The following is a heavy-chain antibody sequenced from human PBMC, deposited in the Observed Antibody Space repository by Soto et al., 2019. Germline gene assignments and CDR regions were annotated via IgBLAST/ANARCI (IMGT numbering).Heavy chain of an antibody. V-gene: IGHV4-34*01. Sequence: SETLSLTCAVSSGSFIGNYWSWMRQPPGKGLEWIGEFNHNGNINYNPSLESRATISLDTSKNQVSLKLTSVTAADTAVYYCVSSHIVPRLFMYPYDYWGQGTLVTVSS. CDR1: SGSFIGNY. CDR3: VSSHIVPRLFMYPYDY. J-gene: IGHJ4*02. CDR2: FNHNGNI. D-gene: IGHD5-12*01.